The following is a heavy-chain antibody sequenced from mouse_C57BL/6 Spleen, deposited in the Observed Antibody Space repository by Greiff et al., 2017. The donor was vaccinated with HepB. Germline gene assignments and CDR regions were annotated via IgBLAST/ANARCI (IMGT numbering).Heavy chain of an antibody. CDR2: IDPSDSYT. D-gene: IGHD1-1*01. J-gene: IGHJ1*03. CDR1: GYTFTSYW. V-gene: IGHV1-50*01. CDR3: ARTRAYYGSSLWYFDV. Sequence: QVQLQQPGAELVKPGASVKLSCKASGYTFTSYWMQWVKQRPGQGLEWIGEIDPSDSYTNYNQKFKDKATLTVDKSSSTAYMQLSSLTSEDSAVYYCARTRAYYGSSLWYFDVWGTGTTVTVSS.